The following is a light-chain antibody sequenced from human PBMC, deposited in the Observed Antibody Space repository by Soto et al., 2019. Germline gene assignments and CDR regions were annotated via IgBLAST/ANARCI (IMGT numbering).Light chain of an antibody. V-gene: IGKV1-5*01. J-gene: IGKJ1*01. CDR1: QSLGNW. CDR3: QQYNSYSSM. CDR2: DAS. Sequence: DIQMTQSPSTLSASVGDRVTITCRASQSLGNWLAWYQQKPGKAPKLLIYDASTLESGVPSRFSGSGSGTEFTLTISSLQPDAFATYYCQQYNSYSSMFGQGTKVDIK.